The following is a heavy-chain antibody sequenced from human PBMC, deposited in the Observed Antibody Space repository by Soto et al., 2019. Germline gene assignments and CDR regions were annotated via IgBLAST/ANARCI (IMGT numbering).Heavy chain of an antibody. V-gene: IGHV3-23*01. J-gene: IGHJ4*02. Sequence: EVKLLESGGGLVQPGGSLRLSWAASGFTFSGYAMNWVRQAPGKGLEWVSVISGSGDSTYYADSVKGRFTISRDNSKNTLYLQMNSLRAEDTAVYYCARRSSGWYFDYWGQGSLVTVSS. CDR3: ARRSSGWYFDY. CDR2: ISGSGDST. CDR1: GFTFSGYA. D-gene: IGHD6-19*01.